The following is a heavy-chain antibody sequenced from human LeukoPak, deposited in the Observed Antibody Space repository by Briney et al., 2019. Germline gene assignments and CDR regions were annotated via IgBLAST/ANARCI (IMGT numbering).Heavy chain of an antibody. Sequence: QPGGSLRLSCAASGFTFSSYSMNWVRQAPVKELEWVSYISSSSSTIYYADSVKGRFTISRDNAKNSLYLQMNSLRDEDTAVYYCARDRATYYYDSSGWGDWGKGTLVTVSS. CDR2: ISSSSSTI. CDR3: ARDRATYYYDSSGWGD. CDR1: GFTFSSYS. D-gene: IGHD3-22*01. V-gene: IGHV3-48*02. J-gene: IGHJ4*02.